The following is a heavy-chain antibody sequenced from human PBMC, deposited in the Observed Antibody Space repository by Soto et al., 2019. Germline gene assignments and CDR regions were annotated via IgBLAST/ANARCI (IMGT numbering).Heavy chain of an antibody. Sequence: GASVKVSCKASGGTFSSYAISWVRQAPGQGLEWMGGISPIFGTANYAQKFQGRVTITADKSTSTAYMELRSLRSEDTAVYYCARDTVRGVPRSASHYYYYYGMDVWGQGTTVTVSS. V-gene: IGHV1-69*06. D-gene: IGHD3-10*01. CDR3: ARDTVRGVPRSASHYYYYYGMDV. CDR1: GGTFSSYA. J-gene: IGHJ6*02. CDR2: ISPIFGTA.